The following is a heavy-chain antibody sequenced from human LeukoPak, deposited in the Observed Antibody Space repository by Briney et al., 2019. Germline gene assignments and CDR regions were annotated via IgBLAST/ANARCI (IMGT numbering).Heavy chain of an antibody. J-gene: IGHJ4*02. D-gene: IGHD3-9*01. Sequence: GGSLRLSCAASGFTFSDYYMSWIRQAPGKGLEWVSYISSSSSYTNYADSVRGRFTISRDNAKNSLYLQMNSLRAEDTAVYYCARTYYDILLLDYWGQGTLVTVSS. CDR3: ARTYYDILLLDY. CDR1: GFTFSDYY. CDR2: ISSSSSYT. V-gene: IGHV3-11*06.